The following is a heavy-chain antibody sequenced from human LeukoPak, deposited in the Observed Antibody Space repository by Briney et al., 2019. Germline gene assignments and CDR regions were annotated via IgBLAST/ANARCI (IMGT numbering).Heavy chain of an antibody. CDR3: ARDEPDYYDSSGYYRIDY. Sequence: GGSLRLSCAASGFTFSSYSMNWVRQAPGEGLEWVSSISSSSSYIYYADSVKGRFTISRDNAKNSLYLQMNSLRAEDTAVYYCARDEPDYYDSSGYYRIDYWGQGTLVTVSS. J-gene: IGHJ4*02. V-gene: IGHV3-21*01. CDR1: GFTFSSYS. D-gene: IGHD3-22*01. CDR2: ISSSSSYI.